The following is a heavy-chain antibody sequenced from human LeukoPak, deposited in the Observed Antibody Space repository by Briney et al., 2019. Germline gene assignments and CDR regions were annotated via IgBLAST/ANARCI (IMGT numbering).Heavy chain of an antibody. CDR3: ARGQLWFDS. J-gene: IGHJ5*01. Sequence: GGSLTLSCAASGFTFSSYVIHWVRQAPGKGLEWVAHISYDGSDKYYADSVKGRFTISRDNSKNTLYLQMNSLRAEDTAVYYCARGQLWFDSWGQGTLVTVSS. D-gene: IGHD5-18*01. CDR1: GFTFSSYV. V-gene: IGHV3-30-3*01. CDR2: ISYDGSDK.